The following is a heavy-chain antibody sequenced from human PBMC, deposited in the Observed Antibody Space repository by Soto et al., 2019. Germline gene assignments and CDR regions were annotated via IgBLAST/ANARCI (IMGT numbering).Heavy chain of an antibody. CDR2: ISYDGSNK. Sequence: GGSLRLSCAASGFTFSSYGMHWVRQAPGKGLEWVAVISYDGSNKYYADSVKGRFTISRDNSKNTLYLQMNSLRAEDTAVYYCAKDLNRRPLWFGELDYWGQGTLVTVSS. D-gene: IGHD3-10*01. CDR3: AKDLNRRPLWFGELDY. J-gene: IGHJ4*02. V-gene: IGHV3-30*18. CDR1: GFTFSSYG.